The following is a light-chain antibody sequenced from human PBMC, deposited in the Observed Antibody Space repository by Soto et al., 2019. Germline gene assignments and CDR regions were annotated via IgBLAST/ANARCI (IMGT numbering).Light chain of an antibody. Sequence: EIVMTQSPATLSVSPGERATLSCRASQSVSSNLAWYQQKPGQAPRLLIYGASTRATGIPARFSGSVSGTEFTLSLSSLQSEDFEVYYCQQYNNWPPWKFGQGTKVEIK. CDR3: QQYNNWPPWK. J-gene: IGKJ1*01. CDR2: GAS. V-gene: IGKV3-15*01. CDR1: QSVSSN.